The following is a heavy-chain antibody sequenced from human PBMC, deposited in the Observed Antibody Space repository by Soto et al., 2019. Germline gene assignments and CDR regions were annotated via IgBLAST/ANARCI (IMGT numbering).Heavy chain of an antibody. CDR2: IIPIFGTA. CDR1: GGTFSSYA. D-gene: IGHD3-3*01. J-gene: IGHJ4*02. Sequence: SVKVSCKASGGTFSSYAISWVRQAPGQGLEWMGGIIPIFGTANYAQKFQGRVTITADKSTSTAYMELSSLRSEDTAVYYCALRFLEWLSFDYWGQGTLVTVSS. V-gene: IGHV1-69*06. CDR3: ALRFLEWLSFDY.